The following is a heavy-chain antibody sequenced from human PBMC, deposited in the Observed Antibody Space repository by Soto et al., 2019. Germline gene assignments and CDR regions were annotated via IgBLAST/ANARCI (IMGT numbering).Heavy chain of an antibody. J-gene: IGHJ6*02. CDR2: ILNSGST. CDR1: GGSISSDRYF. D-gene: IGHD3-10*01. CDR3: ARGHTTFGFYYYGLDV. V-gene: IGHV4-31*03. Sequence: QVQLQESGPGLVKPSQTLSLTCTVSGGSISSDRYFWSWVRQHPGKGLEWIAYILNSGSTYFNPSPKSRVTISVDTSKSQFSLNLSSVTAADTAVYYCARGHTTFGFYYYGLDVWGQGTTVIVSS.